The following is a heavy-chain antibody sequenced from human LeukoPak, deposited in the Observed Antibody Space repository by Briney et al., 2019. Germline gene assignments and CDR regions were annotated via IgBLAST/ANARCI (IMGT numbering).Heavy chain of an antibody. D-gene: IGHD1-26*01. CDR3: TKGGSYAPLDY. CDR2: ISAAGGDT. Sequence: GGSLRLSCAASGFTFSSSAMTWVRQAPGKGLDWVSAISAAGGDTVYADSVKGRLTISRDNSKNTLYLQMNSLRAEDTAIYYCTKGGSYAPLDYWGQGTLVTVSS. J-gene: IGHJ4*02. CDR1: GFTFSSSA. V-gene: IGHV3-23*01.